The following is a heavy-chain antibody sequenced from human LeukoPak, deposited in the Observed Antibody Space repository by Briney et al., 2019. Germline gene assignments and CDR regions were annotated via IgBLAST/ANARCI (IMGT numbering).Heavy chain of an antibody. D-gene: IGHD3-22*01. J-gene: IGHJ4*02. Sequence: GGSLRLSCAAPGFTFSNYWMNWVRQAPGRGLEWVANIKQDGTEKYYVDSVKGRFTISRDNAKNSLYLQMNGLRAEDTSVYYCARAVASYYDGSGYSWGQGTLVTVSS. V-gene: IGHV3-7*04. CDR3: ARAVASYYDGSGYS. CDR2: IKQDGTEK. CDR1: GFTFSNYW.